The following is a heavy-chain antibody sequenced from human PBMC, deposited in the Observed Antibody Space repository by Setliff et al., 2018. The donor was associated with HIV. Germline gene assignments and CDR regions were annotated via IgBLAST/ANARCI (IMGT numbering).Heavy chain of an antibody. CDR1: GGSITSGNYY. CDR3: ARPHSGRGGGAWFDP. CDR2: MIYGGDT. Sequence: PSEILSLTCRVYGGSITSGNYYWGWIRQAPGKGLEWIASMIYGGDTWYNPSLKSRVTIYVDTANNEISLRLSSVTAEDTAVYRCARPHSGRGGGAWFDPWGQGIQVTVSS. D-gene: IGHD6-19*01. V-gene: IGHV4-39*01. J-gene: IGHJ5*02.